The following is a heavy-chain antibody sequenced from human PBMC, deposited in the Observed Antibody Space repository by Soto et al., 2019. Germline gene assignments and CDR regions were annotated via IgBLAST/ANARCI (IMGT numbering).Heavy chain of an antibody. CDR1: GGTFSSYA. V-gene: IGHV1-69*12. J-gene: IGHJ4*02. CDR3: ARVRDYGDLVRDD. Sequence: QVQLVQSGAEVKKPGSSVKVSCKASGGTFSSYAISWVRQAPGQGLEWMGGIIPIFGTANYAQKFQGRVTMTADESTSTAYIELRSLSSEDTAVYYCARVRDYGDLVRDDLGQGTLVTVSS. CDR2: IIPIFGTA. D-gene: IGHD4-17*01.